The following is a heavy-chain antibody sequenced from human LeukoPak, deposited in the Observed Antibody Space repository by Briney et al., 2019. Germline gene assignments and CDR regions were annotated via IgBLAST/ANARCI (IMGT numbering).Heavy chain of an antibody. Sequence: PGGSLRLSCAASGFTVSGSYMSWIRQAPGKGLEWVSILYSVGTIYYADSVKGRFTIPRDNSKNTLYLQMNSLRVEDAAVYYCARLVVDSHAFDAWGQGTMVTVSS. D-gene: IGHD6-19*01. V-gene: IGHV3-53*01. CDR3: ARLVVDSHAFDA. CDR1: GFTVSGSY. CDR2: LYSVGTI. J-gene: IGHJ3*01.